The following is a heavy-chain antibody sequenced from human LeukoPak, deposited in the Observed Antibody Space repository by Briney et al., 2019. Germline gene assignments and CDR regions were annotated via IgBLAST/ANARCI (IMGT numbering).Heavy chain of an antibody. Sequence: ASVKVSCKASGYTFSDYYIHWVRQAPGQGPEWMGWINPNSGGTNYAQKFQGRVTMTRDTSISTAYMELSRPRSDDTAVYYCAPSGGGGPYYFDYWGQGTLVTVSS. D-gene: IGHD3-16*01. CDR2: INPNSGGT. CDR3: APSGGGGPYYFDY. CDR1: GYTFSDYY. V-gene: IGHV1-2*02. J-gene: IGHJ4*02.